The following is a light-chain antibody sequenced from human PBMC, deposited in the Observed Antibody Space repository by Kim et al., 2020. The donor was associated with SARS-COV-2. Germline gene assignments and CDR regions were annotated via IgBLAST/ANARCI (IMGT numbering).Light chain of an antibody. CDR1: QSISTN. J-gene: IGKJ2*01. CDR3: QQYNNWPYT. CDR2: GAS. V-gene: IGKV3-15*01. Sequence: SVAPGERAPLSCRASQSISTNFAWYQQKPGQAPRLLMFGASNSATGIPARFSGSGSGTEFTLTISRLQSEDFAVYYCQQYNNWPYTFGQGTKLEI.